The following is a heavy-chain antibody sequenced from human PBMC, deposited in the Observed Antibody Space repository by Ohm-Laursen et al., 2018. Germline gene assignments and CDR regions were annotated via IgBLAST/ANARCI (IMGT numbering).Heavy chain of an antibody. V-gene: IGHV3-15*01. Sequence: SLRLSCSASGFTFSDAWMSWVRQAPGKGLEWVGQIKPKTDGGTTDYAAPLKGRFTISRDDSKNTLYLQMNSLKIEDTAVYYCTTGRSYWGPGTLVTVSS. CDR2: IKPKTDGGTT. CDR1: GFTFSDAW. CDR3: TTGRSY. J-gene: IGHJ4*02.